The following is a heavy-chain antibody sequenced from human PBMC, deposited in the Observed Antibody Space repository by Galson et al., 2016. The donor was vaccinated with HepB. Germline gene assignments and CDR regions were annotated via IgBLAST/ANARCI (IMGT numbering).Heavy chain of an antibody. Sequence: SLRLSCAASGFTFSRYGFHWVRQAPGKGLEWVANIKEDGSEKYYVDSLKGRFTISRDNAKNSLYLQMDSLRAEDTAVYYCARDGLWSFDYWGQGTLVTVSS. CDR2: IKEDGSEK. CDR3: ARDGLWSFDY. D-gene: IGHD4/OR15-4a*01. CDR1: GFTFSRYG. J-gene: IGHJ4*02. V-gene: IGHV3-7*01.